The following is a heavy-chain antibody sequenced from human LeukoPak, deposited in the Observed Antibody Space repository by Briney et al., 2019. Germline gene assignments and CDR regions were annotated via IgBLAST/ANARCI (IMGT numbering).Heavy chain of an antibody. CDR1: GYTFVDYY. Sequence: GASVKVSCKASGYTFVDYYLYWVRQAPGQGLEWMGWLNPRSGATNYAQKFQARVTMTRDTPINTAYMELSRLRSDDTAVYYCARDHRRGSTGYDMPADWGQGTLVTVSS. V-gene: IGHV1-2*02. J-gene: IGHJ4*02. CDR3: ARDHRRGSTGYDMPAD. CDR2: LNPRSGAT. D-gene: IGHD5-12*01.